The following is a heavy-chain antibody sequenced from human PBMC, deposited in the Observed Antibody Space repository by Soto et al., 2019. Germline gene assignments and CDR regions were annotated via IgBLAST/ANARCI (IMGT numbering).Heavy chain of an antibody. J-gene: IGHJ4*02. CDR2: VSHSGST. V-gene: IGHV4-34*01. Sequence: KTSETLSLTCAVYGGSFSCYYWSWIRQPPGKGLEWIGEVSHSGSTNFNPSLKSRVTISVDTSKNHFSLNLSSVTAADTAVYYCARGAGVRLPLDYWGQGTLVTVSS. D-gene: IGHD3-10*01. CDR1: GGSFSCYY. CDR3: ARGAGVRLPLDY.